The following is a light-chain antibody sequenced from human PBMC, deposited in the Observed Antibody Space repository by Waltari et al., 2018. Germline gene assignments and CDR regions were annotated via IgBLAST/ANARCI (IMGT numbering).Light chain of an antibody. CDR3: QHGYGTPYS. CDR1: ENVNNY. CDR2: KAS. V-gene: IGKV1-39*01. J-gene: IGKJ2*03. Sequence: QMIKSPSTLSASVGDRVTITCRASENVNNYLNWYQQKPWKAPKLLIYKASTLQSGVPSRFSGSGSRTDYTFTISSLQSEDVATYYCQHGYGTPYSFGQGTKVEIK.